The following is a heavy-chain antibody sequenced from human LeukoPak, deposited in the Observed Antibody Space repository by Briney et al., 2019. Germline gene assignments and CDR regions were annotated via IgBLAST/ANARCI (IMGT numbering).Heavy chain of an antibody. CDR2: INHSGST. CDR3: AIWAPEGAFDI. CDR1: GGSFSGYY. V-gene: IGHV4-34*01. Sequence: SETLSITCAVYGGSFSGYYWSWIRQPPGKGLEWIGEINHSGSTNYNPSLKSRVTISVDTSKNQFSLKLSSVTAADTAVYYCAIWAPEGAFDIWGQGTMVTVSS. D-gene: IGHD7-27*01. J-gene: IGHJ3*02.